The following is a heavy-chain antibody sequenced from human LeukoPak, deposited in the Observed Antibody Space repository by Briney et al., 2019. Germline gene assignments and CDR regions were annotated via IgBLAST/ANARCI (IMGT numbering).Heavy chain of an antibody. V-gene: IGHV4-31*03. CDR1: GGSISSGGYY. D-gene: IGHD3-9*01. CDR2: IYYSGST. CDR3: VSRLATYDISTGYYNEDY. J-gene: IGHJ4*02. Sequence: SETLSLTCTVSGGSISSGGYYWSWIRQHPGTGLEWIGYIYYSGSTYYNPSLKSRVTISVDTSKNQFSLKLSSVTAADTAVYYCVSRLATYDISTGYYNEDYWGLGTLVTVSS.